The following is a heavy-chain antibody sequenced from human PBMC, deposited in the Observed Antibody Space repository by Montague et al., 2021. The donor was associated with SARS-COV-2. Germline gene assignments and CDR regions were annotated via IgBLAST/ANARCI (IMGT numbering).Heavy chain of an antibody. CDR1: GGSISSSSYY. J-gene: IGHJ3*02. V-gene: IGHV4-39*01. CDR3: ARRTRWNIVVVVGDRHAFDI. D-gene: IGHD2-15*01. CDR2: ICYTGSP. Sequence: SETLSLTCTVSGGSISSSSYYWGWIRQPPGKGLEWIGSICYTGSPYYNPSLKSRVTISVDTSKNQFSLNLSSVTAADTAVYYYARRTRWNIVVVVGDRHAFDIWGQGTMVTVSS.